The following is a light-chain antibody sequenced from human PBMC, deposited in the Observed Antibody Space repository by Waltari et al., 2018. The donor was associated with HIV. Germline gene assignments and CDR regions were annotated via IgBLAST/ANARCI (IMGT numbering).Light chain of an antibody. J-gene: IGKJ4*01. CDR1: QSISND. CDR3: QQYSDYPLT. CDR2: GAS. Sequence: EIVMTQSPATLSVSPGERATLSCRASQSISNDLAWYQQKPGQAPRLLIFGASTRATGIPARFSGSGSGTEFTLTISSLQPEDVATYYCQQYSDYPLTFGGGTKVEI. V-gene: IGKV3-15*01.